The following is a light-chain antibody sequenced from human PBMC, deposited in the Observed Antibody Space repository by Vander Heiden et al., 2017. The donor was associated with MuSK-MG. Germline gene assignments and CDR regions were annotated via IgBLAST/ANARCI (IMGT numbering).Light chain of an antibody. J-gene: IGLJ2*01. CDR2: KDS. Sequence: SYELTQSPSVSVSPGQTASSTCTGNNVGDKYVCWYQQKPGQSPVLVIFKDSQRPSGIPERFSGSNSGNTATLTISGTQAIDEADYYCQAWDGGSSVIFGGGTKLTVL. CDR1: NVGDKY. V-gene: IGLV3-1*01. CDR3: QAWDGGSSVI.